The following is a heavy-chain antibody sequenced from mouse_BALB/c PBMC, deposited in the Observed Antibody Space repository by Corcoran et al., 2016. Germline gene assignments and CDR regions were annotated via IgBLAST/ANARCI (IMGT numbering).Heavy chain of an antibody. J-gene: IGHJ4*01. CDR3: ARWHGNSLYYAMDY. CDR2: INTHSGVP. V-gene: IGHV9-4*02. D-gene: IGHD2-1*01. CDR1: GYTFTTAG. Sequence: QIQLVQSGPELKKPGETVRISCKASGYTFTTAGMQWVQKMPGKGLKWIGWINTHSGVPKYAEDFKGRFAFSLETSASTAYLQISNLKNEDTATYFCARWHGNSLYYAMDYWGQGTSVTVSS.